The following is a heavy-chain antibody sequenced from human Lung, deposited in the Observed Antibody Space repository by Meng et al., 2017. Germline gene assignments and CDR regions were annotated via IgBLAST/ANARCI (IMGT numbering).Heavy chain of an antibody. Sequence: PPPEWGQGLVNPSATLSLTCVVSGGSFSDYYWSWIRQPPGKGLEWIGEINHSGSTNYNPSLESRATISVDTSQNNLSLKLSSVTAADSAVYYCARGPTTMAHDFDYWGQGTLVTVSS. CDR3: ARGPTTMAHDFDY. V-gene: IGHV4-34*02. D-gene: IGHD4-11*01. CDR2: INHSGST. CDR1: GGSFSDYY. J-gene: IGHJ4*02.